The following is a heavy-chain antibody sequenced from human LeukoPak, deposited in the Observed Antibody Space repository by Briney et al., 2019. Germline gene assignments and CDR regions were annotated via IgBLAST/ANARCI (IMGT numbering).Heavy chain of an antibody. CDR3: ARDGGYSYGLYYYYYGMDV. CDR2: IYTSGST. D-gene: IGHD5-18*01. CDR1: GGSISSYY. J-gene: IGHJ6*02. V-gene: IGHV4-4*07. Sequence: SETLSLTCTVSGGSISSYYWSWIRQPAGKGLEWIGRIYTSGSTNYNPSLKSRVTVSVDTSKNQFSLKLSSVTAADTAVYYCARDGGYSYGLYYYYYGMDVWGQGTTVTVSS.